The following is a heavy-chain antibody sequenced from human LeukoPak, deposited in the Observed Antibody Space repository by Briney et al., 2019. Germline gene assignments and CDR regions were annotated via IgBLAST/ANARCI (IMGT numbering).Heavy chain of an antibody. D-gene: IGHD6-19*01. CDR3: ASRRSGWPNDAFDI. J-gene: IGHJ3*02. V-gene: IGHV3-48*01. CDR1: GFIFGGYT. Sequence: GGSLRLSCTGSGFIFGGYTMNWVRQAPGKGLEWLSYISPNGSNTFYADSVKGRFTISRDNAKNSVYLQMEGLRVEDTAVYYCASRRSGWPNDAFDIWGQGTMVTVTS. CDR2: ISPNGSNT.